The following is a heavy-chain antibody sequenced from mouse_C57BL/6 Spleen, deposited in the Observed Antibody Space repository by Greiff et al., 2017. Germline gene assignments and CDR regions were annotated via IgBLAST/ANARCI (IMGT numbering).Heavy chain of an antibody. CDR3: ARDYDYDLDY. D-gene: IGHD2-4*01. Sequence: DVKLVESGGGLVKPGGSLKLSCAASGFTFSSYAMSWVRQTPEKRLEWVATISDGGSYTYYPDNVKGRFTISRDNAKNNLYLQMSHLKSEDTAMYYCARDYDYDLDYWGQGTTLTVSS. J-gene: IGHJ2*01. CDR1: GFTFSSYA. CDR2: ISDGGSYT. V-gene: IGHV5-4*01.